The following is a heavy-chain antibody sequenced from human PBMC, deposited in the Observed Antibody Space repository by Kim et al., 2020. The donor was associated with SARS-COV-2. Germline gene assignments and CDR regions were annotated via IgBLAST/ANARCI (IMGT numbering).Heavy chain of an antibody. V-gene: IGHV3-9*01. D-gene: IGHD1-26*01. CDR3: AKDISPRESGDPVGCHDY. Sequence: GGSLRLSCAASGFTFDDYAMHWVRQAPGKGLEWVSGISWNSGSIGYADSVKGRFTISRDNAKNSLYLQMNSLRAEDTALYYCAKDISPRESGDPVGCHDYWGQGTLVTVSS. J-gene: IGHJ4*02. CDR2: ISWNSGSI. CDR1: GFTFDDYA.